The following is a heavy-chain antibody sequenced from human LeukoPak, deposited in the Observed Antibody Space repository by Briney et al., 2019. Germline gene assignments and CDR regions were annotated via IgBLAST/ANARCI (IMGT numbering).Heavy chain of an antibody. J-gene: IGHJ4*02. CDR1: GYTFTGYY. D-gene: IGHD5-18*01. Sequence: ASVNVSCKASGYTFTGYYMHWVRQAPGQGLEWMGWINPNSGGTNFAQKSQGRVTMTRDTSISTAYMEMSRLRSDDTAVYYCVPGFLDTAMITTVRDYWGQGTLVTVSA. V-gene: IGHV1-2*02. CDR2: INPNSGGT. CDR3: VPGFLDTAMITTVRDY.